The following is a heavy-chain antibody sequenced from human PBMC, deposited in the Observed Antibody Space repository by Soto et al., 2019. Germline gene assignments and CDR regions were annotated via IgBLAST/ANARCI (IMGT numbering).Heavy chain of an antibody. CDR1: GGSISSYY. Sequence: PSETLSLTCTVSGGSISSYYWSWIRQPPGKGLEWIGYIYYSGSTNYNPSLKSRVTISVDTSKNQFSLKLSSVTAADTAVYYCARVGITGTIDYWGQGTLVTVSS. J-gene: IGHJ4*02. D-gene: IGHD1-7*01. V-gene: IGHV4-59*01. CDR3: ARVGITGTIDY. CDR2: IYYSGST.